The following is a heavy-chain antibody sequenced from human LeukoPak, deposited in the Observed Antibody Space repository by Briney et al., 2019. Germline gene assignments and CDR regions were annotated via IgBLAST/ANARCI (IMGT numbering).Heavy chain of an antibody. CDR3: GRGSKYCNGDNCYDLDN. Sequence: ASVKVSCKASGYTFSTHDINWVRQAPGQGLEWMGWMNPNSGNTSYAQNFQGRVSISSDTSTSTAYMELSSLRSEDTAVYYCGRGSKYCNGDNCYDLDNWGQGTLVTVSS. D-gene: IGHD2-15*01. V-gene: IGHV1-8*03. J-gene: IGHJ4*02. CDR1: GYTFSTHD. CDR2: MNPNSGNT.